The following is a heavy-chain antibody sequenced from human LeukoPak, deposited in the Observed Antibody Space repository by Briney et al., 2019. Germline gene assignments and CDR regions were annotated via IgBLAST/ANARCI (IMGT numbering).Heavy chain of an antibody. Sequence: ASVKVSCKAYGYTFTSYGISWVRQAPGQGLEWMGWISAYNGNTTYAQKLQGRVTMTTDTSTSTAYMELRSLRSDDTAVYYCARDIVATMGIYYYYGMDVWGQGTTVTVSS. J-gene: IGHJ6*02. CDR1: GYTFTSYG. D-gene: IGHD5-12*01. CDR2: ISAYNGNT. CDR3: ARDIVATMGIYYYYGMDV. V-gene: IGHV1-18*01.